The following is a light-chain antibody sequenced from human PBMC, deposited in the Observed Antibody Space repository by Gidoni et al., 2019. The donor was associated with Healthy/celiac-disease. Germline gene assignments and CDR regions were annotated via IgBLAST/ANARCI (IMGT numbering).Light chain of an antibody. Sequence: DIQLTQSPSFLSASVGDRVTITCRASQGISSYLTWYQQKPGKAPKLLIYPASTLQSGVQSRFSGSGAGTEFTLTISSLQPDEVATYYCRQLNSYPLTFGGGTKVEIK. V-gene: IGKV1-9*01. CDR1: QGISSY. J-gene: IGKJ4*01. CDR3: RQLNSYPLT. CDR2: PAS.